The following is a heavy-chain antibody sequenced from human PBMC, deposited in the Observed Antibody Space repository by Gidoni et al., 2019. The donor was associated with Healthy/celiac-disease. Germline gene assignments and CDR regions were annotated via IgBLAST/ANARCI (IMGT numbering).Heavy chain of an antibody. V-gene: IGHV3-33*01. J-gene: IGHJ4*02. CDR2: IWYDGSNK. CDR3: ARDLVKKAPKIAAAGKGGPDY. Sequence: QVQLVESGGGVVQPGRSMRLSWAASGFTFSSYGMHWVRQAPGNGLEWVAVIWYDGSNKYYADSVKGRFTISRDNSKNSLYLPMSSLRAEDTAVYYCARDLVKKAPKIAAAGKGGPDYWGQVTLVTVSS. D-gene: IGHD6-13*01. CDR1: GFTFSSYG.